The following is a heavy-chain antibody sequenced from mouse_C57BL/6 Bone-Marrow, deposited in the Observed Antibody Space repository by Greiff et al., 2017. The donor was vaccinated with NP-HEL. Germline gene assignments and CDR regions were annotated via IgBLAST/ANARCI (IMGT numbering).Heavy chain of an antibody. CDR1: GYSFTDYN. Sequence: EVKLMESGPELVKPGASVKISCKASGYSFTDYNMNWVKQSNGKSLEWIGVINPNYGTTSYNQKFKGKATLTVDQSSSTAYMQLNSLTSEDSAVYYCARQEVLNCWDVAYWGQGTLVTVSA. V-gene: IGHV1-39*01. CDR3: ARQEVLNCWDVAY. D-gene: IGHD4-1*01. J-gene: IGHJ3*01. CDR2: INPNYGTT.